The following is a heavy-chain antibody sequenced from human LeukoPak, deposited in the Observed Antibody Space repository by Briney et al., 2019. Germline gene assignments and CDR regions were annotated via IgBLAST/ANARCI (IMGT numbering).Heavy chain of an antibody. D-gene: IGHD2-8*01. Sequence: SGTLSLTCAVSGGSISSSSYYWGWIRQPPGKGLEWIGSIYYSGSTYYNPSLKSRVTISVDTSKNQFSLKLSSVTAADTAVYYCAREQMDFDYWGQGTLVTVSS. V-gene: IGHV4-39*07. CDR2: IYYSGST. CDR3: AREQMDFDY. CDR1: GGSISSSSYY. J-gene: IGHJ4*02.